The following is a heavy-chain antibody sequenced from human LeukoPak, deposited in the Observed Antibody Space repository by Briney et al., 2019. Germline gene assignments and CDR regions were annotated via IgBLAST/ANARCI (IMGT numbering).Heavy chain of an antibody. CDR3: AKDGRYCSSPSCYTVWYFDY. Sequence: PGGSLRLSCAASGFTFSSYAMSWVRQAPGKGLEWVSAISGSGGSTYYADSVKGRFTISRDNSKNTLYLQMNNLRAEDTAVYYCAKDGRYCSSPSCYTVWYFDYWGQGTLVTVSS. J-gene: IGHJ4*02. V-gene: IGHV3-23*01. D-gene: IGHD2-2*02. CDR1: GFTFSSYA. CDR2: ISGSGGST.